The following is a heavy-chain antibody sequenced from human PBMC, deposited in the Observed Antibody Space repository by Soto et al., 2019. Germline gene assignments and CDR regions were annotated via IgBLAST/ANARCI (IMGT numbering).Heavy chain of an antibody. D-gene: IGHD6-19*01. J-gene: IGHJ4*02. CDR3: ASGHSSGWYYFDY. CDR1: GFTVSSNY. Sequence: GGSLRLSCAASGFTVSSNYMSWVRQAPGKGLEWVSVIYSGGSTYYADSVKGRFTISRHNSKNTLYLQMNSLRAEDTAVYYCASGHSSGWYYFDYWGQGTLVTVSS. V-gene: IGHV3-53*04. CDR2: IYSGGST.